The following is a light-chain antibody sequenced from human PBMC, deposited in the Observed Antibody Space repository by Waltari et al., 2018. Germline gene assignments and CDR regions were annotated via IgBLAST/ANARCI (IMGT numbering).Light chain of an antibody. CDR3: AAWDDSLSGHVV. V-gene: IGLV1-47*01. CDR1: SSNIGSNY. Sequence: QSVLTQPPSASGTPGQRVTISCSGSSSNIGSNYVYWYQQLPGTAPKLLIYRNNQRPSGVPDRFSGSKSGTSASLASSGRRSEDEADYYCAAWDDSLSGHVVFGGGTKLTVL. J-gene: IGLJ2*01. CDR2: RNN.